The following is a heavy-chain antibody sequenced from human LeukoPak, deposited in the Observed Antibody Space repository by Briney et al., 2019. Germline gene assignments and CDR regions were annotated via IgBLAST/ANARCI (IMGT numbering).Heavy chain of an antibody. CDR2: IASDGSST. CDR1: GFTFSSYW. J-gene: IGHJ4*02. V-gene: IGHV3-74*01. CDR3: VSFYEAY. Sequence: GGSLRLSCAASGFTFSSYWMNWVRQAPGKGLVWVSRIASDGSSTTYADSVKGRFSISRDNAKNTLYLQMNSLRVEDTAVYYCVSFYEAYWGRGTLVTVSS. D-gene: IGHD2/OR15-2a*01.